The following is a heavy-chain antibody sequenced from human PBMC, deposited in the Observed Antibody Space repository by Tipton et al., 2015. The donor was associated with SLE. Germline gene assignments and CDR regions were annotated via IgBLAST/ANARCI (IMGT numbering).Heavy chain of an antibody. CDR3: ARGLRADRSSHFDY. Sequence: TLSLTCTVSGGSISSDYWTWIRQPTGKGLEFIAYINYNGNTNYNPSLKSRASISVDTSKNQLSLKLSSVTAADTAVYYCARGLRADRSSHFDYWGQGTLATVSS. CDR1: GGSISSDY. CDR2: INYNGNT. V-gene: IGHV4-59*01. J-gene: IGHJ4*02. D-gene: IGHD3-22*01.